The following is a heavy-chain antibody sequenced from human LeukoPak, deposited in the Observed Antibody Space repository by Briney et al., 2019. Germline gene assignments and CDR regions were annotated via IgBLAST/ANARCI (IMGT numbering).Heavy chain of an antibody. J-gene: IGHJ4*02. D-gene: IGHD4-23*01. CDR3: ARRAGGFSHPYDY. V-gene: IGHV3-53*01. CDR2: IYSDDTT. Sequence: GGSLRLSCAVCGFTISGNYMSWLRHAQGKGLEWVSLIYSDDTTLSPDSVKRRFTITREISKKTLYLQMSSLSADDTAGYYCARRAGGFSHPYDYWGQGVLVTVSS. CDR1: GFTISGNY.